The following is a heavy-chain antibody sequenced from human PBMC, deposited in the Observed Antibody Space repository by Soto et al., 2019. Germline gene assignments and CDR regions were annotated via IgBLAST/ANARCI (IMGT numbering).Heavy chain of an antibody. CDR1: VFTFGDYA. Sequence: SLRLSCTSSVFTFGDYAMSWFRHSPGKWLEWVGFIRSKAYGGTTEYAASVKGRFTISRDDSKSIAYLQMNSLKTEDTAVYYCTRDPNSGSYYMVSLSEYWGQGTLVILS. CDR3: TRDPNSGSYYMVSLSEY. CDR2: IRSKAYGGTT. D-gene: IGHD1-26*01. J-gene: IGHJ4*02. V-gene: IGHV3-49*03.